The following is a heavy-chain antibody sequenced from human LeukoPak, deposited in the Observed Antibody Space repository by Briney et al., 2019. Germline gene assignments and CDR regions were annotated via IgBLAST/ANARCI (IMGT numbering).Heavy chain of an antibody. V-gene: IGHV3-23*01. J-gene: IGHJ4*02. CDR2: ISGSGGST. CDR3: AKDGGAAAGSFDY. Sequence: GGSLRLSCAASGFTFSSYAMNWVRQAPGKGLEWVSTISGSGGSTYYADSVKGRFTISRDNSKNTLYLQMNSLRAEDTAVYYCAKDGGAAAGSFDYWGQGTLVTVSS. CDR1: GFTFSSYA. D-gene: IGHD6-13*01.